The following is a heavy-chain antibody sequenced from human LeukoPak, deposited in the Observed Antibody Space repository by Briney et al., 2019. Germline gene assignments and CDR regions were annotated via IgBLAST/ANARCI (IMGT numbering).Heavy chain of an antibody. CDR2: IYGGGNI. CDR3: ARETGSAVGSTDFDY. J-gene: IGHJ4*02. V-gene: IGHV3-53*01. Sequence: GGSLRLSCAASGFTVSSNYMNWVRQAPGKGLEWVSVIYGGGNIYYADSVKGRFTISGDNSKNTLYLQMNSLRAEDTAVYYCARETGSAVGSTDFDYWGQGTLVTVSS. CDR1: GFTVSSNY. D-gene: IGHD4-17*01.